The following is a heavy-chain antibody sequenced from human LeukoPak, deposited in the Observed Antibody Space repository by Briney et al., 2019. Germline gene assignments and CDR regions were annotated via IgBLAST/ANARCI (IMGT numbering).Heavy chain of an antibody. V-gene: IGHV4-4*07. D-gene: IGHD1-26*01. CDR1: GGSISSYY. Sequence: SETLSLTCTVSGGSISSYYWSWLRQPAGKGLEWIGRIYTSGSTNYNPSLKSRVTISVDTSKNQFSLKLSSVTAADTAVYYCARGGSYYYYYMDVWGKGTTVTISS. CDR2: IYTSGST. CDR3: ARGGSYYYYYMDV. J-gene: IGHJ6*03.